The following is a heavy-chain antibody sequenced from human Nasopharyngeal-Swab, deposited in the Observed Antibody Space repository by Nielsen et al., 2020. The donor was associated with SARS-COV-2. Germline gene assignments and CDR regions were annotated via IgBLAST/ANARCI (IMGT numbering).Heavy chain of an antibody. CDR2: INSDGSST. V-gene: IGHV3-74*01. Sequence: WIRQPPGKGLVWVSRINSDGSSTSYADSAKGRFTISRDNAKNTLHLQMNSLRAEDTAVYYCASKGDYYDSSPWGVDYWGQGTLVTVSS. CDR3: ASKGDYYDSSPWGVDY. J-gene: IGHJ4*02. D-gene: IGHD3-22*01.